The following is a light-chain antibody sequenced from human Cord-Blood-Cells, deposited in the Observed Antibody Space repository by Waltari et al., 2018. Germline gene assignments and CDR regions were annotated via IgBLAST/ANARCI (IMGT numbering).Light chain of an antibody. CDR3: CSYAGSRV. V-gene: IGLV2-23*01. Sequence: QSALSLPASVSGSPGQSITASCPGTSTAAGRHYLVSWYQQHPGKAPNLMIYEGSKRPSGVSNRFSGSKSGNTASLTISGLQAEDEADYYCCSYAGSRVFGGGTKLTVL. J-gene: IGLJ3*02. CDR2: EGS. CDR1: STAAGRHYL.